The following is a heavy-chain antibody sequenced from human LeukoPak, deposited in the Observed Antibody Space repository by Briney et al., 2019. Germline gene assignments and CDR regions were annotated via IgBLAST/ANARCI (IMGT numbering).Heavy chain of an antibody. CDR3: ATYVEMATSDAFDI. D-gene: IGHD5-24*01. V-gene: IGHV1-2*02. CDR1: GYTFTGYY. J-gene: IGHJ3*02. CDR2: INPNSGGT. Sequence: GASVKVSCKASGYTFTGYYMHWVRQAPGQGLEWMGWINPNSGGTNYAQKFQGRVTMTRDTSISTAYMELSRLRSDDTAVYYCATYVEMATSDAFDIWGRGTMVTVSS.